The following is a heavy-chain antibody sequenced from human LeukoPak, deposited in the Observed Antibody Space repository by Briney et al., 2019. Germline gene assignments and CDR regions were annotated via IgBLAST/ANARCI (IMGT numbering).Heavy chain of an antibody. J-gene: IGHJ3*02. Sequence: GGSLRLSCAAAGFTLDDYAIHWVRQAPGKGLEWVSGISWISGSIGYADSVKGRFTISRDNAKNSLYLQMNSLRAEDMALYYCAKGHSSGYLDAFDIWGQGTMVTVSS. CDR1: GFTLDDYA. CDR2: ISWISGSI. V-gene: IGHV3-9*03. CDR3: AKGHSSGYLDAFDI. D-gene: IGHD3-22*01.